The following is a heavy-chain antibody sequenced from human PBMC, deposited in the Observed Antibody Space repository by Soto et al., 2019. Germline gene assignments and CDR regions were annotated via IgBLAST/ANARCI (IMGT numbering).Heavy chain of an antibody. J-gene: IGHJ6*02. CDR3: AKSQGSSTILAIYYYFFSGMDV. CDR2: IIPLSDTK. D-gene: IGHD2-2*01. Sequence: QVHLVQSGAEVKKPGSSVKVSCKAPGGTFSSYAIRWARQAPGHGLEWTGGIIPLSDTKNYAQKFQGRVTITADESTSTACMELSSLRSADTAVYYCAKSQGSSTILAIYYYFFSGMDVWGQGTTVTVSS. CDR1: GGTFSSYA. V-gene: IGHV1-69*01.